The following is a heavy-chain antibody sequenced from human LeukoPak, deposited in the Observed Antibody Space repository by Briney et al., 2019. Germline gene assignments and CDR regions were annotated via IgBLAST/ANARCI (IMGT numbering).Heavy chain of an antibody. CDR2: FDPEDGET. CDR3: ASWPFDFWSGYQFDY. V-gene: IGHV1-24*01. CDR1: GYTLTELS. D-gene: IGHD3-3*01. J-gene: IGHJ4*02. Sequence: ASVKVSCMVSGYTLTELSMHWVRQAPGKGLEWMGGFDPEDGETIYAQKFQGRVTMTEDTSTDTAYMELSSLRSEDTAVYYCASWPFDFWSGYQFDYWGQGTLVTVSS.